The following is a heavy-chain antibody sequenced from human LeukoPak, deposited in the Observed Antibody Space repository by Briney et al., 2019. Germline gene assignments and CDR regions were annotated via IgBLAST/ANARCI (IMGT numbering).Heavy chain of an antibody. CDR3: ARHSAYSGYDRNYYYYYYMDV. Sequence: SETLSLTCAVYGGSFSGYYWSWIRQPPGKGVEWIGEINHSGSTNYNPSLKSRVTISVDTSKNQFSLKLSSVTAADTAVYYCARHSAYSGYDRNYYYYYYMDVWGKGTTVTISS. CDR1: GGSFSGYY. CDR2: INHSGST. V-gene: IGHV4-34*01. D-gene: IGHD5-12*01. J-gene: IGHJ6*03.